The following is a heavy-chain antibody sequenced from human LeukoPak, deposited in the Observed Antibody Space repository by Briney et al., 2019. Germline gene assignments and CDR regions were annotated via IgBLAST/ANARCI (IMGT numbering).Heavy chain of an antibody. CDR2: INPNSGGT. Sequence: ASVKVSCKASGYTFTGYYMHWVRQAPGQGLEWMGRINPNSGGTNYAQKFQGRVTMTRDTSISTTYMELSRLRSDDTAVYYCAVVPAAILSNVYWGQGTLVTVSS. D-gene: IGHD2-2*01. CDR3: AVVPAAILSNVY. CDR1: GYTFTGYY. J-gene: IGHJ4*02. V-gene: IGHV1-2*06.